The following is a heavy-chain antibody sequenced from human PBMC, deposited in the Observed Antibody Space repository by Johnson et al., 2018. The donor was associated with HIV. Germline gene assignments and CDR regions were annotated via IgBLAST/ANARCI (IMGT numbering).Heavy chain of an antibody. J-gene: IGHJ3*02. V-gene: IGHV3-20*04. CDR3: AKDHWVVGSWQAFDI. CDR2: IDWTGANA. Sequence: VQLVESGGGVERPGESLRLSCVGSGFMFDDYAMSWVRQVPGTGLEWVSGIDWTGANAGYADSVKGRFTISRDNSKRRLYLQMNSLGAGDTAVYYCAKDHWVVGSWQAFDIWGQGTMVTVSS. D-gene: IGHD6-13*01. CDR1: GFMFDDYA.